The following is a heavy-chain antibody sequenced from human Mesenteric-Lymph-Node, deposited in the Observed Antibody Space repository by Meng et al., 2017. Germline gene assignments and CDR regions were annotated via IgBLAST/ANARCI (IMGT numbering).Heavy chain of an antibody. Sequence: ASVKVSCKASGYTFTSYYMHWVRLAPGQGLEWMGIINPSGGSTSYAQKFQGRVTMTRDTSTSTVYMELSSLRSEDTAVYYCARTHGSYFYFDYWGQGTLVTVSS. D-gene: IGHD1-26*01. CDR1: GYTFTSYY. CDR2: INPSGGST. V-gene: IGHV1-46*01. CDR3: ARTHGSYFYFDY. J-gene: IGHJ4*02.